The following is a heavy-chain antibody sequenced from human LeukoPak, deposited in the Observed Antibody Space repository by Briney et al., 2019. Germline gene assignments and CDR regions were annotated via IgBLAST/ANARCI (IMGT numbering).Heavy chain of an antibody. V-gene: IGHV1-2*02. CDR1: GYTFTGYY. D-gene: IGHD6-19*01. CDR3: AREGGQWLVHIGY. CDR2: INPNSGGT. J-gene: IGHJ4*02. Sequence: ASVKVSCKASGYTFTGYYMHWVRQAPRQGLEWMGWINPNSGGTNYAQKFQGRVTMTRDTSTSTAYMKLCRLRSDDTAVYYCAREGGQWLVHIGYWGQGTLVTVSS.